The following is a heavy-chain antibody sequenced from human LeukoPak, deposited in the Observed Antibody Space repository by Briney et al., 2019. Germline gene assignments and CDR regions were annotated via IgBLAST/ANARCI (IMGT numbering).Heavy chain of an antibody. D-gene: IGHD2-2*02. CDR3: ARDCSSTSCYNVY. J-gene: IGHJ4*02. CDR2: ISTYNGDT. CDR1: GYTFTNHG. Sequence: ASVKVSCKASGYTFTNHGFSWVRQAPGQGLEWMGWISTYNGDTSYAQNLQGRVTMTTDTSTSTAYMEMRSLRSDDTAVYYCARDCSSTSCYNVYWGQGTLVTVSS. V-gene: IGHV1-18*01.